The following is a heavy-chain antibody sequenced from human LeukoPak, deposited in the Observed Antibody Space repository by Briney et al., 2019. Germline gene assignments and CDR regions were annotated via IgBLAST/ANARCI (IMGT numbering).Heavy chain of an antibody. D-gene: IGHD5-12*01. V-gene: IGHV3-74*01. CDR1: GFIFSSYW. Sequence: PGGSLRLSCAASGFIFSSYWMHWVRHAPGKGLAWVSRINTDGSSTSYADSVKGRFTISRDNAKNTLYLQMNSLRAEDTAVYYCAREASGYTWGQGTLVTVSS. J-gene: IGHJ5*02. CDR3: AREASGYT. CDR2: INTDGSST.